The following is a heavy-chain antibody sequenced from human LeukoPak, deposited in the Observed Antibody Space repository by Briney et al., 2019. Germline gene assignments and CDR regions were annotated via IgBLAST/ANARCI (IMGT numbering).Heavy chain of an antibody. CDR1: GGSISSYY. V-gene: IGHV4-59*01. CDR2: IYYSGST. Sequence: SETLSLTCTVSGGSISSYYWSWIRQPPGKGLEWIGYIYYSGSTNYNPSLKSRVTISVDTYKNQFSLKLSSVTAADTAVYYCARVRCSSTSCYVDYWGQGTLVTVSS. D-gene: IGHD2-2*01. CDR3: ARVRCSSTSCYVDY. J-gene: IGHJ4*02.